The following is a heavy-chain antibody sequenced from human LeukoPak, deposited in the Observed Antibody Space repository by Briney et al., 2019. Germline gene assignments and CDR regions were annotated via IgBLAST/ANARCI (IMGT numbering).Heavy chain of an antibody. J-gene: IGHJ4*02. V-gene: IGHV1-2*02. D-gene: IGHD5-18*01. CDR1: GYTFTGYY. Sequence: GASVTVSCKASGYTFTGYYMHWVRQAPGQGLEWMGWINPNSGDSHHAQKFQGRVTMTRDTSISTAYMGLSRLRSDDTAVYYCAREIGGILVFDYWGQGTLVTVSS. CDR2: INPNSGDS. CDR3: AREIGGILVFDY.